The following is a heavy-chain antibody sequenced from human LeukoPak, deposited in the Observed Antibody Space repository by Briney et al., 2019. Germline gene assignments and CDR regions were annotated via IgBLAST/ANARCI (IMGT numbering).Heavy chain of an antibody. V-gene: IGHV3-21*01. CDR3: ARARITMVRGVMNYYGMDV. CDR1: GFTFSSYS. Sequence: GGSLRLSCAASGFTFSSYSMNWVRQAPGKGLEWVSSISSSSSYIYCADSVKGRFTISRDNAKNSLYLQMNSLRAEDTAAYYCARARITMVRGVMNYYGMDVWGQGTTVTVSS. J-gene: IGHJ6*02. CDR2: ISSSSSYI. D-gene: IGHD3-10*01.